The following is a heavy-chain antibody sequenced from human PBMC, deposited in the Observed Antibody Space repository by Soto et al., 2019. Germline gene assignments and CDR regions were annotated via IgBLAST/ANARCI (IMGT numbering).Heavy chain of an antibody. V-gene: IGHV4-39*01. CDR1: GDSIISSEFY. J-gene: IGHJ5*02. CDR2: IFYHGSS. D-gene: IGHD3-3*02. CDR3: ARHSLALRKNNWFDP. Sequence: ETLSFTCTVSGDSIISSEFYWDWVRQPPGKVLEWIGSIFYHGSSYNNPSLKSRVTMSVDTSKNEFSLRLRSVTAADTALYFCARHSLALRKNNWFDPWGQGIMVTVSS.